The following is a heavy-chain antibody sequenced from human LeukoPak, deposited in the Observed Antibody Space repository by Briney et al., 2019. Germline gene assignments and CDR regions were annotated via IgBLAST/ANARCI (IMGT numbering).Heavy chain of an antibody. CDR2: INTNTGNP. Sequence: ASVKVSCKASGYTFTTYYIHWVRQAPGQGLEWMGWINTNTGNPTYAQGFTGRFVFSLDTSVSTAYLQISSLKAEDTAVYYCARDSSGYQFDYWGQGTLVTVSS. V-gene: IGHV7-4-1*02. CDR1: GYTFTTYY. D-gene: IGHD3-22*01. J-gene: IGHJ4*02. CDR3: ARDSSGYQFDY.